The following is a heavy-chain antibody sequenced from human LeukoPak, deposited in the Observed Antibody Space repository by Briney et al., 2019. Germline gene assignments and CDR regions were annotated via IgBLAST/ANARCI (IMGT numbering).Heavy chain of an antibody. V-gene: IGHV4-34*01. CDR1: GGSFSGYY. D-gene: IGHD1-26*01. CDR3: AISGNYFTRDAFDI. J-gene: IGHJ3*02. CDR2: INHSGST. Sequence: SETLSLTCAVYGGSFSGYYWSWIRQPPGKGREWIGEINHSGSTNYNPSLKSRVTISGDTSKHHFSLELRSVTAADTAVYYCAISGNYFTRDAFDIWGQGTMVTVSS.